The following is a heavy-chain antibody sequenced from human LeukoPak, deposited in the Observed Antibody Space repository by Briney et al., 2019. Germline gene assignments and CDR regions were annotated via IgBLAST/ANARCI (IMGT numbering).Heavy chain of an antibody. V-gene: IGHV4-4*09. CDR3: ARGLSSSWPYYYYYYMDV. Sequence: SETLSLTCTVSGGSISSYYWSWIRQPPGKGLEWIGYIYTSGSTNYNPSLKSRVTISVDTSKNQFSLKLSSVTAADTVVYYCARGLSSSWPYYYYYYMDVWGKGTTVTVSS. CDR1: GGSISSYY. D-gene: IGHD6-13*01. CDR2: IYTSGST. J-gene: IGHJ6*03.